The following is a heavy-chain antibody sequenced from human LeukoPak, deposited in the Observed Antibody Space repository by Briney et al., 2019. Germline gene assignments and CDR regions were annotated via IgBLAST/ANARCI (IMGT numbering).Heavy chain of an antibody. Sequence: GGSLRLSCEASGFASSRFYISWVRQAPGKGLEWVANINEDGSVKDYVDSVKGRFTISRDNVKTSVYLQMNSLRGEDTAVYYCVPQCGRPIWGQGTKLTVSS. CDR3: VPQCGRPI. J-gene: IGHJ3*02. D-gene: IGHD6-19*01. V-gene: IGHV3-7*01. CDR1: GFASSRFY. CDR2: INEDGSVK.